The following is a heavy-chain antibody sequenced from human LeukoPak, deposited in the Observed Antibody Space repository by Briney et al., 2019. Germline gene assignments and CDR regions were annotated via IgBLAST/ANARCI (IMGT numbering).Heavy chain of an antibody. Sequence: SQTLSLTCTVSGGSISSGSYYWSWIRQPAGKGLDWIGRTYTSGSTNYNPSLKTRVTISVATSKNQFSLKLSSVTAADTAVYYCARSIYCTNGVCHDAFDIWGQGTMVTVSS. D-gene: IGHD2-8*01. CDR3: ARSIYCTNGVCHDAFDI. V-gene: IGHV4-61*02. CDR1: GGSISSGSYY. J-gene: IGHJ3*02. CDR2: TYTSGST.